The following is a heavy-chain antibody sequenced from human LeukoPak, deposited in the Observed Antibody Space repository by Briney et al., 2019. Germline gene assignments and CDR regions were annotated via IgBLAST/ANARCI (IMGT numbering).Heavy chain of an antibody. Sequence: SETLSLTCTVSGGSISSGGHSWSWIRQPPGKGLEWIGYIYHSGSGSTYYNPSLKSRVTISIDKSKNQFSLKLNSVTAADTAVYYCASEGSGYYFSDYWGQGTLVTVSS. D-gene: IGHD3-22*01. V-gene: IGHV4-30-2*01. CDR3: ASEGSGYYFSDY. CDR1: GGSISSGGHS. CDR2: IYHSGSGST. J-gene: IGHJ4*02.